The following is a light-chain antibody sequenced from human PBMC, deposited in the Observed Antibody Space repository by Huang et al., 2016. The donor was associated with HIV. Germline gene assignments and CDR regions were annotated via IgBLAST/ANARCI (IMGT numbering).Light chain of an antibody. CDR3: QQANMYPRS. J-gene: IGKJ5*01. CDR1: QDISSW. CDR2: STS. V-gene: IGKV1-12*01. Sequence: IQLTQSPSSVSASEGDTVRITCRASQDISSWLAWYQQKPREAPTLLIHSTSILQRGFPSRFNGSGSGTDFFLTINSLRPDDFATYYCQQANMYPRSVGQGTRLDIK.